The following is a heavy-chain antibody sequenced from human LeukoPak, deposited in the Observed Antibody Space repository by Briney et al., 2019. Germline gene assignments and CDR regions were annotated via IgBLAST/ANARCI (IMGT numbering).Heavy chain of an antibody. J-gene: IGHJ4*02. V-gene: IGHV4-4*09. CDR1: GGSISSYY. Sequence: PSEPLSLICTVSGGSISSYYWSWIRQPPGEGLEWIRYIYTSGSTNYNPSLKSRVTISVDTSKNQFYLKLSSVTAADTAVYYCAYGGNSGVADYWGQGTLVTVSS. D-gene: IGHD4-23*01. CDR3: AYGGNSGVADY. CDR2: IYTSGST.